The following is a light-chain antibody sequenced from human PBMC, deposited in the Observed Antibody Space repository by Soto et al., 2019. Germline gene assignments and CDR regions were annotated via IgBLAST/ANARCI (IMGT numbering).Light chain of an antibody. V-gene: IGLV2-11*01. CDR3: YSYAGTYTFV. CDR1: ANDVGGHNY. J-gene: IGLJ1*01. CDR2: DVT. Sequence: QSALTQPRSVSGSPGQSATISCTGTANDVGGHNYVSWYQQHPGEAPKLLIYDVTERPSGVPDRFSGSKSGNTASLNISGLQAEDEADYYCYSYAGTYTFVFGTGTKVTVL.